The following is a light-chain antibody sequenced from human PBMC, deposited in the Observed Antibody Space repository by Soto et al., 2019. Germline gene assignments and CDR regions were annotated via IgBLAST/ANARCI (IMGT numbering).Light chain of an antibody. J-gene: IGKJ3*01. CDR3: QQYNNSPFT. CDR1: QSVSSN. V-gene: IGKV3-15*01. Sequence: EIVMTQSPATLSVSPGERATLSCRASQSVSSNLAWYQQKPCQAPRRLIYGASTRATGIPARFSGSGSGTDFTLTISSLQSEDFAVYYGQQYNNSPFTFGPGTKVDIK. CDR2: GAS.